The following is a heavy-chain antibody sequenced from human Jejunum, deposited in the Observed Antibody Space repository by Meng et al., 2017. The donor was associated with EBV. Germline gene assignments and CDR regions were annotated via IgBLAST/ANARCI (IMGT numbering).Heavy chain of an antibody. Sequence: QVRLQERGPGLVKPPQTLSLPCAVSGGSISSGGYHWTWIRQSPGKGLEWIGEINHSGSTNYNPSLKSRVTISVDTSKNQFSLKLSSVTAADTAVYYCAREARSSGYHPGIGPWGQGTLVTVSS. CDR2: INHSGST. CDR3: AREARSSGYHPGIGP. D-gene: IGHD3-22*01. J-gene: IGHJ5*02. V-gene: IGHV4-30-2*06. CDR1: GGSISSGGYH.